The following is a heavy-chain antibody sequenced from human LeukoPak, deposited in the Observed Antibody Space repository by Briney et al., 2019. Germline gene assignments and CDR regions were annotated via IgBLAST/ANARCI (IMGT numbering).Heavy chain of an antibody. CDR3: ARGWTVTTDDGYNWFDP. Sequence: GESLKISCKGSGYTFTGYYMHWVRQAPGQGLEWMGWINPNSGGTNYAQKFQGRVTMTRDTSISTAYMELSRLRSDDTAVYYCARGWTVTTDDGYNWFDPWGQGTLVTVSS. D-gene: IGHD4-17*01. CDR1: GYTFTGYY. V-gene: IGHV1-2*02. CDR2: INPNSGGT. J-gene: IGHJ5*02.